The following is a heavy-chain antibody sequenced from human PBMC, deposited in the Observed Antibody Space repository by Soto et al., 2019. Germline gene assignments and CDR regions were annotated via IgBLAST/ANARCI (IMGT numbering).Heavy chain of an antibody. CDR3: TRIYCTTHSCFINGMDV. V-gene: IGHV4-38-2*01. Sequence: SETLSLTCAVSGYVITSGYHWGWIRQPPGKELEWIGTISHSGDTNYNPSLKSRVTISIDTAKNHLSLILSSVTAAATATYYCTRIYCTTHSCFINGMDVWGQGTKVT. J-gene: IGHJ6*02. D-gene: IGHD2-8*01. CDR1: GYVITSGYH. CDR2: ISHSGDT.